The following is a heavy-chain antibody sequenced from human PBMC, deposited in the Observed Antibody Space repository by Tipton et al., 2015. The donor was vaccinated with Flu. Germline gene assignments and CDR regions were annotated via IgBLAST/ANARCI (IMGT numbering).Heavy chain of an antibody. CDR1: GGSISSSSYY. Sequence: TLSLTCTVSGGSISSSSYYWGWIRQPPGKGLEWIGSIYYSGSTYYNPSLKSRVTMSVDTSKNQFSLKLSSVTAADTAVYYCARGRGYSYGYEFSGWFDPWGQGTLVTVSS. J-gene: IGHJ5*02. CDR3: ARGRGYSYGYEFSGWFDP. D-gene: IGHD5-18*01. CDR2: IYYSGST. V-gene: IGHV4-39*07.